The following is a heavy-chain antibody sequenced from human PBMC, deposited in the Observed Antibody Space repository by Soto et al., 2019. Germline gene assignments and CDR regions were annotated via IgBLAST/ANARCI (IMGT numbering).Heavy chain of an antibody. CDR1: GGSFRVYF. V-gene: IGHV4-34*01. J-gene: IGHJ6*02. CDR2: IPDSGGT. Sequence: SETLSLTCAVYGGSFRVYFWNWLRQSPGKGLEWIGEIPDSGGTKYNPSLESRVALSVDTSKNQFSLKLSSVTAADTAVYFCATTRVGPCSSSICFSGIFDGMDVWGQGTTVTVSS. CDR3: ATTRVGPCSSSICFSGIFDGMDV. D-gene: IGHD2-2*01.